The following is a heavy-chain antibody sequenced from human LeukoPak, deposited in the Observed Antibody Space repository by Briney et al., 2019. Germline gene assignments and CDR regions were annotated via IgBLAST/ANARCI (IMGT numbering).Heavy chain of an antibody. CDR2: ISYDGSNK. J-gene: IGHJ5*02. CDR1: GFTFSSYG. V-gene: IGHV3-30*18. Sequence: GGSLRLSCAASGFTFSSYGMHWVRQAPGKGLEWVAVISYDGSNKYYADSVKGRFTISRDNSKNTLYLQMNSLRAEDTAVYYCAKDGGNTAIVNWFDPWGQGTLVTVSS. D-gene: IGHD5-18*01. CDR3: AKDGGNTAIVNWFDP.